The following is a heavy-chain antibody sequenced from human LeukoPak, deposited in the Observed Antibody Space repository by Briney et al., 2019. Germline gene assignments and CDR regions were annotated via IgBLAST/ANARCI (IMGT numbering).Heavy chain of an antibody. J-gene: IGHJ4*02. V-gene: IGHV3-48*01. CDR3: TRDLRGYSYGYFDY. CDR2: ISSSSSTT. D-gene: IGHD5-18*01. Sequence: GGSLRLSCAASGFTFSSYSINWVRQAPGKGLEWLSYISSSSSTTYYADSVKGRFTISRDNAKNSLYLEMNSLRAEDTAVYYCTRDLRGYSYGYFDYWGQGTLVTASS. CDR1: GFTFSSYS.